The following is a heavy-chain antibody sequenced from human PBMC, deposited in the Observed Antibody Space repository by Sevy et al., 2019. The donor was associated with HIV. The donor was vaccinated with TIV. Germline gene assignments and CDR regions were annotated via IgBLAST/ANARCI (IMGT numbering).Heavy chain of an antibody. D-gene: IGHD5-18*01. J-gene: IGHJ6*02. Sequence: GGSLRLSCAASGFIFSSNEMNWVRQAPGKGLEWVSYIGSSGSPIYYAYSVKGRFTISRGNAKNSLYLEMNSLRVEDTAVYYCARVSVDTNFYGMDVWDQGTTVTVSS. V-gene: IGHV3-48*03. CDR1: GFIFSSNE. CDR2: IGSSGSPI. CDR3: ARVSVDTNFYGMDV.